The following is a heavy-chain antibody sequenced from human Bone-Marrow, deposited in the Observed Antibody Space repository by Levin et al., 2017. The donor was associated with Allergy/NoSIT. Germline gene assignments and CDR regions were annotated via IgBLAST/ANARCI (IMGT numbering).Heavy chain of an antibody. Sequence: QSGGSLRLFCAASGFSFSTYEMNWVRQAPGKGLEWVSYISTTGSTIYYADSVKGRFTISRDNAKNSLYLLMNSLRAEDTAVYYCARMESSTCLAFWGQGTLVTVSS. CDR3: ARMESSTCLAF. CDR1: GFSFSTYE. D-gene: IGHD2-2*01. CDR2: ISTTGSTI. J-gene: IGHJ4*02. V-gene: IGHV3-48*03.